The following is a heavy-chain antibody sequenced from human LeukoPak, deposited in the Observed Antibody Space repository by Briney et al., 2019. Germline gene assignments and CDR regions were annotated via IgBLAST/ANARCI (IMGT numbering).Heavy chain of an antibody. J-gene: IGHJ4*02. V-gene: IGHV3-48*01. Sequence: PGGSLRLSCAASGFTFSSYTMSWVRQAPGKGLEWVSYISSSGSATYHAGSVKGRFTISRDNAKNSLYLQLNSLRVEDTAMYYCARERGYTYSFDYWGQGTLVTVSS. CDR1: GFTFSSYT. D-gene: IGHD5-24*01. CDR2: ISSSGSAT. CDR3: ARERGYTYSFDY.